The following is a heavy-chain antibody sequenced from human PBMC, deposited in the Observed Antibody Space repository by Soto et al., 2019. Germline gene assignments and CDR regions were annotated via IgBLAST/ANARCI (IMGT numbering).Heavy chain of an antibody. D-gene: IGHD3-9*01. V-gene: IGHV4-31*03. CDR1: GGSISSGSFY. CDR2: ISDSGSS. Sequence: QVQLQESGPGLVKPSQTLTLTCTVSGGSISSGSFYWSWIRQHPGKGLEWIGHISDSGSSYYNPSLESRVTISVDTSKNSFSLKLSAVTAADTAVYFCARTTFYDIFTAYYSLFDYWGQGTLVTVSS. J-gene: IGHJ4*02. CDR3: ARTTFYDIFTAYYSLFDY.